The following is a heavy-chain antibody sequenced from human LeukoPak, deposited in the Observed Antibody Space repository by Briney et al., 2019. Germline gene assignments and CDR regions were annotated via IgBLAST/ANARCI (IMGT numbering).Heavy chain of an antibody. D-gene: IGHD6-13*01. J-gene: IGHJ4*02. Sequence: SETLSLTCTVSGGSISSYYWSWIRQPPGKGLGWIGYIYYSGSTNYNPSLKSRVTISVDTSKNQFSLKLSSVTAADTAVYYCARHGSSWTYFDYWGQGTLVTVSS. CDR1: GGSISSYY. CDR3: ARHGSSWTYFDY. CDR2: IYYSGST. V-gene: IGHV4-59*08.